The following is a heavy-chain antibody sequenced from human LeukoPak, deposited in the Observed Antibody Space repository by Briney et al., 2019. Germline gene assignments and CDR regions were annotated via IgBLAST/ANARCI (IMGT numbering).Heavy chain of an antibody. J-gene: IGHJ6*02. D-gene: IGHD4-17*01. CDR3: ARGYGAHSMDV. CDR2: INHSGST. CDR1: GGSFSGYY. V-gene: IGHV4-34*01. Sequence: SETLSLTCAVSGGSFSGYYWSWIREPPGKGLEWIGEINHSGSTNYNPSLKSRVTISVDTSKNQFSLKLSSVTAADTAVYYCARGYGAHSMDVWGQGTTVTVSS.